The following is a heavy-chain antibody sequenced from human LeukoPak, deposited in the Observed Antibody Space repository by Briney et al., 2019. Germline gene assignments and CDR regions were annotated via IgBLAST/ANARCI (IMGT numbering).Heavy chain of an antibody. D-gene: IGHD6-19*01. CDR2: ISSSGSHI. CDR1: GFTFSSSS. CDR3: ARGYSSFDY. J-gene: IGHJ4*02. Sequence: PGGSLRLSCAASGFTFSSSSISWVRQAPGKGLEWVSSISSSGSHIYYADSVNGRFTISRDNAKNSLYLQMNSLRAEDTAVYYCARGYSSFDYWGQGTLVTVSS. V-gene: IGHV3-21*01.